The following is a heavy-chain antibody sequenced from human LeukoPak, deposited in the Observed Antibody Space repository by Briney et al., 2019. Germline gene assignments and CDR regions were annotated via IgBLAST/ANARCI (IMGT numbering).Heavy chain of an antibody. J-gene: IGHJ5*02. CDR3: ARLLVTGALNGIDP. CDR1: GGSFSGHY. V-gene: IGHV4-59*08. CDR2: IHYTGTT. Sequence: SETLSLTCAVSGGSFSGHYWSWIRQPPGKGLEWIGYIHYTGTTDSNPSLKSRITISVDTSKNQFSLKLTSLTAADTAVYYCARLLVTGALNGIDPWGPGTLVIVSS. D-gene: IGHD2-21*02.